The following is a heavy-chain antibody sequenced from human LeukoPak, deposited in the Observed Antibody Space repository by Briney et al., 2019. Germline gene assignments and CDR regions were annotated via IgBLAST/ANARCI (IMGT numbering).Heavy chain of an antibody. CDR1: GGSISSGGYY. CDR2: IYYSGST. V-gene: IGHV4-31*03. Sequence: PSETLSLTCTVSGGSISSGGYYWSWIRQHPGKGLEWIGYIYYSGSTYYNPSLKSRVTVSVDTSKNQFSLKLSSVTAADTAVYYCARDQLGSSGWYGGAPFDPWGQGTLVTVSS. CDR3: ARDQLGSSGWYGGAPFDP. D-gene: IGHD6-19*01. J-gene: IGHJ5*02.